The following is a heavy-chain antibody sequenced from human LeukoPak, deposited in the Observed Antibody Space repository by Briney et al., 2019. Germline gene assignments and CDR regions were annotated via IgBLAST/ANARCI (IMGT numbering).Heavy chain of an antibody. D-gene: IGHD6-13*01. CDR3: ARDDMSSYHEIDY. CDR1: GFAFSSYA. V-gene: IGHV3-30*04. CDR2: ISYDGVKK. Sequence: GGSLRLSCAASGFAFSSYAIHWVRQAPGKGPEWVAVISYDGVKKYYTGSVVGRFTISRDNSKNTLYLQMNSLRPEDTAIYYCARDDMSSYHEIDYWGQGTLVRVSS. J-gene: IGHJ4*02.